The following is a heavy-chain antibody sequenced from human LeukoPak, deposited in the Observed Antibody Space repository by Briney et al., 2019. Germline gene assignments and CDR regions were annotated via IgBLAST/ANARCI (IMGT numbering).Heavy chain of an antibody. D-gene: IGHD6-13*01. CDR1: GFTFSSYA. CDR2: ISGSGGST. V-gene: IGHV3-23*01. CDR3: AKDRAAAVTTLGTY. Sequence: GGSLRLSCAASGFTFSSYALSWVRQAPGKGLEWVSAISGSGGSTYYADSVKGRFTISRDNSKNTLYLQMNSLRAEDTAVYYCAKDRAAAVTTLGTYWGQGTLVTVSS. J-gene: IGHJ4*02.